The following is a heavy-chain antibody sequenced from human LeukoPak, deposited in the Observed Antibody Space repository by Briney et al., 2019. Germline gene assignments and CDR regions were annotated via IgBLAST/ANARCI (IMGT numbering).Heavy chain of an antibody. Sequence: GGSLRLSCTASGFTFSGSDMHWVRQASGKGLEWVGRIRSKANSYATAYAASVKGRFTISRDNSKNTLYLQMNSLRAEDTAVYYCAKLIAAAANWFDPWGQGTLVTVSS. CDR1: GFTFSGSD. CDR3: AKLIAAAANWFDP. J-gene: IGHJ5*02. D-gene: IGHD6-13*01. V-gene: IGHV3-73*01. CDR2: IRSKANSYAT.